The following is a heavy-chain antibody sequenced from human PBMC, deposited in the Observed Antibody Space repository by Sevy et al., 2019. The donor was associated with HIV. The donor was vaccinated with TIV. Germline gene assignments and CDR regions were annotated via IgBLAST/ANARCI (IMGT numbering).Heavy chain of an antibody. J-gene: IGHJ4*02. CDR1: GYSFTPYW. CDR3: ARLSSSGYEY. Sequence: GESLKISCKASGYSFTPYWIGWVRQMPGKGLEWMGIVYPRDSDNRYSPSFQGHVTISADKSIGTAYLQWSSLKASDTAMYYCARLSSSGYEYWGQGTLVTVSS. CDR2: VYPRDSDN. V-gene: IGHV5-51*01. D-gene: IGHD3-22*01.